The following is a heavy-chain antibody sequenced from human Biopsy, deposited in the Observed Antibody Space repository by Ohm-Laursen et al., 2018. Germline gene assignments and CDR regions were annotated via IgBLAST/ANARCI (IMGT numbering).Heavy chain of an antibody. CDR2: INPSGSTT. V-gene: IGHV1-46*01. D-gene: IGHD6-19*01. CDR1: GYSFTSYY. Sequence: SAKVSCKASGYSFTSYYMHWVRQAPGQGLEWMGMINPSGSTTSYLQIFQGRVTMTRDTSKSTVYMELSSLRSADTAVYFCARNTGWYGDLYYFDYWGQGTLVTVSS. CDR3: ARNTGWYGDLYYFDY. J-gene: IGHJ4*02.